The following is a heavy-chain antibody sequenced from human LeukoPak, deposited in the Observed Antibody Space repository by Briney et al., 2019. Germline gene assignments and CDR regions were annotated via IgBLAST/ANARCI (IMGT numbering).Heavy chain of an antibody. D-gene: IGHD3-10*01. CDR2: ISAYNGNT. Sequence: GASVKVSCKASGNTFTSYGIRWVRQAPGQGLEWMGWISAYNGNTNYAQKLQGRVTMTTDTSTSTAYMELRSLRSDDTAVSYCARAGSGRYYYMDVWGKGTTVTVSS. J-gene: IGHJ6*03. CDR3: ARAGSGRYYYMDV. V-gene: IGHV1-18*01. CDR1: GNTFTSYG.